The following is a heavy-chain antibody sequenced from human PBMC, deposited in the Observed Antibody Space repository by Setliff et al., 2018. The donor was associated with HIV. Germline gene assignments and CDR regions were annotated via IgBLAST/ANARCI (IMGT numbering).Heavy chain of an antibody. Sequence: SETLSLTCTVSGGSISSGSYYWNWIRQPAGKGLEWIGRIYTSGSTYYNPSLKSRVTISVDTSKNQFSLKLTSVTAADTAVYYCAQLIAVGGIDYWGQGTLVTVSS. CDR3: AQLIAVGGIDY. D-gene: IGHD6-19*01. V-gene: IGHV4-61*02. J-gene: IGHJ4*02. CDR1: GGSISSGSYY. CDR2: IYTSGST.